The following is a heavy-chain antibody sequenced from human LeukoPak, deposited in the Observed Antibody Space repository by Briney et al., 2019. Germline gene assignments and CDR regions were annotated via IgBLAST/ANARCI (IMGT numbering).Heavy chain of an antibody. D-gene: IGHD3-10*01. CDR1: GYTFTSYD. Sequence: ASVKVSCKASGYTFTSYDINWVRHATGHGLEWMGWMNPNSGNTGYAQKFQGRVTMTRNTSIRTAYMELSSLRSEDTAVYCCARGRGYYGSGSYSRIRRHNWVDPCGQGTLVTVSS. J-gene: IGHJ5*02. V-gene: IGHV1-8*01. CDR2: MNPNSGNT. CDR3: ARGRGYYGSGSYSRIRRHNWVDP.